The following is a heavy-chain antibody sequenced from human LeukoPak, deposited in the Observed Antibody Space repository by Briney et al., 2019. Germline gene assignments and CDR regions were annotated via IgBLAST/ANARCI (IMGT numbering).Heavy chain of an antibody. Sequence: SETLSLTCTVSGGSISSSTYYWGWVRQPPGKGLEWSGSIYFSGRTYYNPSLKSRVTISLDTSENQYSLRLSSVTAADTAVYYCAVDFGSHRVVYWGQGSLVTVSS. CDR1: GGSISSSTYY. J-gene: IGHJ4*01. D-gene: IGHD3-3*01. V-gene: IGHV4-39*01. CDR3: AVDFGSHRVVY. CDR2: IYFSGRT.